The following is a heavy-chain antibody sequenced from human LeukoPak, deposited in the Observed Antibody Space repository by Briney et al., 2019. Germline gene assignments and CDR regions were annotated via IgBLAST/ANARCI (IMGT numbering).Heavy chain of an antibody. CDR3: ARLGGETTRFDL. D-gene: IGHD3-16*01. J-gene: IGHJ5*02. CDR1: GFTFRNYW. V-gene: IGHV3-7*01. CDR2: IKQDGILK. Sequence: GGSLRLSCAASGFTFRNYWMSWVRQAPGRGLDWVATIKQDGILKHYVDSVKGRFTISRDNAANSLYLQMDSPRVEDTAVYYCARLGGETTRFDLWGQGALVTVSS.